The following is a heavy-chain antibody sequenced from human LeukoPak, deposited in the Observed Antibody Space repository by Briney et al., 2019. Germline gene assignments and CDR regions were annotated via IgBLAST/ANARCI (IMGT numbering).Heavy chain of an antibody. V-gene: IGHV3-21*01. Sequence: GGSLGLSCAASGFTFSSYSMNWVRQAPGKGLEWVSSISSSSSYIYYADSVKGRFTISRDNAKNSLYLQMNSLRAEDTAVYYCARLSLKGGYYDSSGYYAYWYFDLWGRGTLVTVSS. D-gene: IGHD3-22*01. CDR2: ISSSSSYI. CDR3: ARLSLKGGYYDSSGYYAYWYFDL. CDR1: GFTFSSYS. J-gene: IGHJ2*01.